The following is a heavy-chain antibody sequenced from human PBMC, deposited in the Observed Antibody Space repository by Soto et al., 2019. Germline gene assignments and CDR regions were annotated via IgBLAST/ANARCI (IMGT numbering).Heavy chain of an antibody. Sequence: QVQLQESGPGLVKPSETLSLTCTVSGGSISSDYWSWIRQPPGKGLEWIGYVHYSGSTNYNPSLKRRSTISIDTSKIQFSLKMRSVAAADTGVYYCAKGRWFDPWGQGTLVTVSS. CDR2: VHYSGST. J-gene: IGHJ5*02. V-gene: IGHV4-59*08. CDR3: AKGRWFDP. CDR1: GGSISSDY.